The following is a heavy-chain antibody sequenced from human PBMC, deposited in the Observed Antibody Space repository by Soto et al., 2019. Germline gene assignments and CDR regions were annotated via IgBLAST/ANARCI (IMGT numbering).Heavy chain of an antibody. CDR1: NGYIISGGYL. CDR3: AREVYGSGSYRNWFDP. D-gene: IGHD3-10*01. Sequence: THSLPCTVSNGYIISGGYLWSWKRQHPGKGLEWIGYIYYSGSTYYNPSLKSRVTISVDTSKNQFSLKLSSVTAADTAVYYCAREVYGSGSYRNWFDPWGQGTLVTVSS. CDR2: IYYSGST. V-gene: IGHV4-31*03. J-gene: IGHJ5*02.